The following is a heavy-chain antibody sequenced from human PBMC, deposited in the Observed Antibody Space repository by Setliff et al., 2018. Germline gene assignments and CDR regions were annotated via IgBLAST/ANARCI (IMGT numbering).Heavy chain of an antibody. CDR2: INTNTGNP. J-gene: IGHJ6*03. CDR3: ARASRFGTTVYRGDYYMDV. CDR1: GYTFTTYA. Sequence: ASVKVSCKASGYTFTTYAIGWMRQAPGQGPEWMGWINTNTGNPSYAQGFTGRFVFSLDTSVSTAYLQISSLKAEDTAVYYCARASRFGTTVYRGDYYMDVWGKGTTVTVSS. D-gene: IGHD4-4*01. V-gene: IGHV7-4-1*02.